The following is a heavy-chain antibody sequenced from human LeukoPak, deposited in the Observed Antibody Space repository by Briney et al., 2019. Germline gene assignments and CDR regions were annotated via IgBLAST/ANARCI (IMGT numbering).Heavy chain of an antibody. V-gene: IGHV4-38-2*02. CDR1: GYSISSGYY. J-gene: IGHJ4*02. Sequence: SETLSLTCTVSGYSISSGYYWGWIRQPPGKGLEWIGSIYHSGSTYYNPSLKSRVTISVDTSKNQFSLKLSSVTAADTAVYYCARHNRPNYGSGSYSADYWGQGTLVTVSS. D-gene: IGHD3-10*01. CDR3: ARHNRPNYGSGSYSADY. CDR2: IYHSGST.